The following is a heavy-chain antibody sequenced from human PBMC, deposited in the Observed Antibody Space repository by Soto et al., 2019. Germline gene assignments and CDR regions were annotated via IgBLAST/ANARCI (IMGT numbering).Heavy chain of an antibody. CDR2: FYYDGRT. Sequence: SESLSLTSIVSGASVSIANDDWVWIRQPPGEGLEWIGSFYYDGRTYYNASLKCRVTISVDTSKNHFSLMLTCVTATDTSVYYCARRSHIGVAPTWGQGTLVTVSS. J-gene: IGHJ4*02. D-gene: IGHD6-19*01. CDR3: ARRSHIGVAPT. CDR1: GASVSIANDD. V-gene: IGHV4-39*02.